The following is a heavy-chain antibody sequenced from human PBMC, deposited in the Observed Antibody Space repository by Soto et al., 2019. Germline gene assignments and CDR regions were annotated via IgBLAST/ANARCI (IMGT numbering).Heavy chain of an antibody. V-gene: IGHV3-23*01. CDR2: ISGSGGST. CDR1: GFTFSSYA. D-gene: IGHD3-9*01. J-gene: IGHJ4*02. CDR3: AREFCYFDFLTKTTKNFDY. Sequence: PGGTLRLSCTASGFTFSSYAMSWVRQAPGKGLEWVSTISGSGGSTYYEDSVKGRFTISRDNPKNTLYLQMNSLRAEDTAVYYCAREFCYFDFLTKTTKNFDYCGQGPLVTVYS.